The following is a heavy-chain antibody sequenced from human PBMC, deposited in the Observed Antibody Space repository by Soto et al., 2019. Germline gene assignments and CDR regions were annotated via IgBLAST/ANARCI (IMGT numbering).Heavy chain of an antibody. CDR2: IKSKTDGGTT. Sequence: EVQLVESGGGLVKPGGSLRLSCAASGFTFSNAWMSWVRQAPGKGLEWVRRIKSKTDGGTTDYAAPGKGRFTISRDDSKNTLYLQMHSLKTEDTAVYYCTTDDPIVVVGAASANWFDPWGQGTLVTVSS. D-gene: IGHD2-15*01. CDR3: TTDDPIVVVGAASANWFDP. V-gene: IGHV3-15*01. J-gene: IGHJ5*02. CDR1: GFTFSNAW.